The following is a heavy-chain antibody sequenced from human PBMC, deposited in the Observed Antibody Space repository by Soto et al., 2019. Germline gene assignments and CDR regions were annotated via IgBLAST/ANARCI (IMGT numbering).Heavy chain of an antibody. V-gene: IGHV1-18*01. D-gene: IGHD1-26*01. CDR3: ARWNPRIVGATDFDY. Sequence: GASVKVSCKASGYTFTSYGISWVRQAPGQGLEWMGWISAYNGNTNYAQKLQGRVTMTTDTSTSTAYMELRSLRSDDTAVYYCARWNPRIVGATDFDYWGQGTLVTVSS. CDR1: GYTFTSYG. J-gene: IGHJ4*02. CDR2: ISAYNGNT.